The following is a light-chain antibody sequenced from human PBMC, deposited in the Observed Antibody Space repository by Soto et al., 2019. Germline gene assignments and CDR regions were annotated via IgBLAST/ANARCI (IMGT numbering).Light chain of an antibody. J-gene: IGKJ4*01. CDR2: DSS. CDR3: QEAKSLPLN. Sequence: IQITHSPSSVSASVVDRVTITFLASQRISRWLAWYQQKPEKAPKLVIYDSSSLQSGVPSRFSGSGSGTDFTLTISSLQPEDFATYYCQEAKSLPLNSGGGTKV. V-gene: IGKV1-12*01. CDR1: QRISRW.